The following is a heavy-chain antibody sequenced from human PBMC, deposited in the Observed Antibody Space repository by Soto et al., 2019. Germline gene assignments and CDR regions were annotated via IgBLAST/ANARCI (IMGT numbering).Heavy chain of an antibody. D-gene: IGHD6-19*01. CDR3: AKDFYNSGWYGGSDY. V-gene: IGHV3-9*01. CDR1: GFTFDDYA. Sequence: GGSLRLSCAASGFTFDDYAMHWVRQAPGKGLEWVSGISWNSGSIGYADSVKGRFTISRDNAKNSLFLQMNSLRAEDTALYYCAKDFYNSGWYGGSDYWGQGTLVTVSS. CDR2: ISWNSGSI. J-gene: IGHJ4*02.